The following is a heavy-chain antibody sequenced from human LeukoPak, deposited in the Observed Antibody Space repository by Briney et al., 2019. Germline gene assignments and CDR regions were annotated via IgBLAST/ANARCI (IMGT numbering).Heavy chain of an antibody. V-gene: IGHV3-30*03. CDR3: ARDRWHDGFDY. Sequence: PGGSLRLSCAAPGFTFSSCGMHWVRQAPGKGLEWVAVISYDGSNKYYADSVKGRFTISRDNSKNTLYLQMNSLRDDDTAVYYCARDRWHDGFDYWGQGTLVTVSS. CDR2: ISYDGSNK. CDR1: GFTFSSCG. D-gene: IGHD1-1*01. J-gene: IGHJ4*02.